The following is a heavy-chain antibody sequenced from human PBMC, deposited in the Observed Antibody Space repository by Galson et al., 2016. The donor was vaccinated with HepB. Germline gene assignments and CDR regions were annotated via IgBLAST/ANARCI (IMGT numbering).Heavy chain of an antibody. CDR1: GFTFSSYS. V-gene: IGHV3-48*04. D-gene: IGHD7-27*01. Sequence: SLRLSCAASGFTFSSYSMNWVRQAPGKGLEWVSCISSGAIYYSDSVKSRFTISRDNAKNSLYLQMNSLRAEDTAVYYCARDHPWACDYWGQGTLVTVSS. CDR3: ARDHPWACDY. CDR2: ISSGAI. J-gene: IGHJ4*02.